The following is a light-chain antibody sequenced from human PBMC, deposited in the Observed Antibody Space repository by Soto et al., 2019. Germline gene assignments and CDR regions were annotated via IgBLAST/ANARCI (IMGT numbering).Light chain of an antibody. CDR3: QQFLSYPIT. V-gene: IGKV1-13*02. Sequence: IQLTQSPASLSASVGERVIITCRASQDIRGALAWYQQSPGEAPQLLIYDASTLESGVPSRFSGSSSGKHCTLTISSLHPEDFATFYCQQFLSYPITFGQGTRLEI. CDR1: QDIRGA. CDR2: DAS. J-gene: IGKJ5*01.